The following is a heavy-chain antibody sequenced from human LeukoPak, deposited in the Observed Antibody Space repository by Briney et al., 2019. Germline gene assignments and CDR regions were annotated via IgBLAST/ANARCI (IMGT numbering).Heavy chain of an antibody. V-gene: IGHV4-59*01. Sequence: PSETLSLTCTVSSVSLTNYYWSWIRQPPGKGLECIGYIFFSGTTNYNPSLKSRVTISVDTSKNQFSLKMTSVTAADTAVYFCARVGSGGAWFDFWGQGTLVTVSS. CDR2: IFFSGTT. CDR1: SVSLTNYY. J-gene: IGHJ4*02. CDR3: ARVGSGGAWFDF. D-gene: IGHD6-19*01.